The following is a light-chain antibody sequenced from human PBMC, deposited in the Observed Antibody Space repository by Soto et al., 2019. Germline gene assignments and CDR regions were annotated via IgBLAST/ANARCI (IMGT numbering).Light chain of an antibody. CDR3: QQYNKGPYT. Sequence: EIVMTQSPATLSVSPGERATISCRASQSVSSNLAWYQQKPGQAPRLLIYGASTRATGIPARCSGSRSGTEFTLTIRSLQSEDFAVYYCQQYNKGPYTFGQGTKREIK. V-gene: IGKV3-15*01. CDR2: GAS. J-gene: IGKJ2*01. CDR1: QSVSSN.